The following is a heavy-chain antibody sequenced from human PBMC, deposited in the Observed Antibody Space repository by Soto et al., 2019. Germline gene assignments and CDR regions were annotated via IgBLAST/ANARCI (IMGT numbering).Heavy chain of an antibody. Sequence: PSETLSLTCTVSGGSVSSSSFLWGWIRQSPGKELEWIGSIYYSGTTYYNPSLKSRVTISVDTSKTQFSLKVSSVTAADTAVYYCGKHPAPSVTYFYGMDVWGQGTTVTVSS. CDR3: GKHPAPSVTYFYGMDV. CDR2: IYYSGTT. CDR1: GGSVSSSSFL. V-gene: IGHV4-39*01. D-gene: IGHD4-4*01. J-gene: IGHJ6*02.